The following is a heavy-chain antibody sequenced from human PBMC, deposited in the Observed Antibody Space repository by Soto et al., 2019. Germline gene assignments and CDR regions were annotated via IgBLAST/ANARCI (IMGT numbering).Heavy chain of an antibody. CDR3: ARQRTYYYDNSAYFLDH. D-gene: IGHD3-22*01. V-gene: IGHV4-39*01. CDR2: IYYSGST. J-gene: IGHJ4*02. CDR1: GGSVSSSIYY. Sequence: SETLSLTCTVSGGSVSSSIYYWGWIRQPPGKGLEWIGSIYYSGSTYYNSSLKSRVTMSVDTSKNQFSLKLSSVTGADTSVYYCARQRTYYYDNSAYFLDHWGQGTLVTVSS.